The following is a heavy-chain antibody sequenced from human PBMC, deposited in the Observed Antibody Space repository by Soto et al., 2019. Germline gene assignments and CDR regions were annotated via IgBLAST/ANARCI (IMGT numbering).Heavy chain of an antibody. CDR3: ARAVVLAATRGYGMDV. J-gene: IGHJ6*02. CDR2: INHSGST. V-gene: IGHV4-34*01. CDR1: GGSFSGYY. Sequence: PSETLSLTCAFYGGSFSGYYWSWIRQPPGKGLEWIGEINHSGSTNYNPSLKSRVTISVDTSKNQFSLKLSSVTAADTAVYYCARAVVLAATRGYGMDVWGQGTTVTVSS. D-gene: IGHD2-15*01.